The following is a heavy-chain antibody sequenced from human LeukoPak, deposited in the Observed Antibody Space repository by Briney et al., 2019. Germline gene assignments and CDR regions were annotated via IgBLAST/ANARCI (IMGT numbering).Heavy chain of an antibody. D-gene: IGHD4-17*01. J-gene: IGHJ3*02. V-gene: IGHV4-59*08. CDR1: GGSISSYY. CDR3: ARHASGDNGNAFDI. CDR2: IYYSGST. Sequence: PSETLSLTCTVSGGSISSYYWSWIRQPPGKGLEWIGYIYYSGSTNYNPSLKSRVAISVDTPKNQFSLKLNSVTAADTAVYYCARHASGDNGNAFDIWGQGTMVTVSS.